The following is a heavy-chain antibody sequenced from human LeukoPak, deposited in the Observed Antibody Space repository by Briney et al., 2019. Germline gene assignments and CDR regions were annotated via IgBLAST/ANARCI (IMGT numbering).Heavy chain of an antibody. CDR2: MNPNSGNT. CDR1: GYTFTSYD. CDR3: ARLTDYGDAFDI. V-gene: IGHV1-8*03. D-gene: IGHD4-17*01. Sequence: ASVKVSCKASGYTFTSYDINWVRQATGQGLEWMGWMNPNSGNTGYAQKFQGRVTITRNTSISTAYMELSSLRSEDTAVYYCARLTDYGDAFDIWGQGTMVTVSS. J-gene: IGHJ3*02.